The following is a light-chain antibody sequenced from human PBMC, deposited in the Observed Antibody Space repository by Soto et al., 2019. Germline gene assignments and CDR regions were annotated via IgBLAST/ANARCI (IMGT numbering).Light chain of an antibody. CDR1: SSNIGTNS. J-gene: IGLJ2*01. Sequence: QSVLTQPPSASGTPGQRVTISCSGSSSNIGTNSVNWYQQLPETAPKLLIYSNNQRPSGVPDRFSGSKSGTSAFLAISGLQSEDEADYYCTAWDDNLSLVVFGGGTKLTVL. V-gene: IGLV1-44*01. CDR2: SNN. CDR3: TAWDDNLSLVV.